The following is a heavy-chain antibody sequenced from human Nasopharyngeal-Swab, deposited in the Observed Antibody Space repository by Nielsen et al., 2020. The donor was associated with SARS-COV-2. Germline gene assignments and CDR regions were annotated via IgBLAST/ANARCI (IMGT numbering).Heavy chain of an antibody. CDR2: ISSSGSTR. CDR3: ARDYCSSTSCYDY. V-gene: IGHV3-48*03. CDR1: GFTFSSYE. Sequence: GRSLRLSCAASGFTFSSYEMNWVRQAPGKGLEWVSYISSSGSTRYYADSVKGRFTISRDNAKNSLYLQMNSLRAEDTAVYYCARDYCSSTSCYDYWGQGTLVTVSS. J-gene: IGHJ4*02. D-gene: IGHD2-2*01.